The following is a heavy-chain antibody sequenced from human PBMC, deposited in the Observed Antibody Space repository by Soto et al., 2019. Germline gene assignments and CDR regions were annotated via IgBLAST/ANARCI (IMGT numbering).Heavy chain of an antibody. CDR3: ARGYGYHSGAAHSP. CDR2: INAGNGNT. Sequence: QVPLVQSGAEVKKPGASVKVSCKASGYTFTSYAMHWVRQAPGQRLEWMGWINAGNGNTKYSQKFQGRVTITRDTSASTAYMEPSSLRSEDTAVYYCARGYGYHSGAAHSPWGQGTLVTVSS. CDR1: GYTFTSYA. V-gene: IGHV1-3*01. J-gene: IGHJ5*02. D-gene: IGHD5-18*01.